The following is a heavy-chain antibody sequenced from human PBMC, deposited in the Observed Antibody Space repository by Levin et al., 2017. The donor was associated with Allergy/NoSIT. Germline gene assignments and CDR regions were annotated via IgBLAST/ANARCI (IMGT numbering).Heavy chain of an antibody. Sequence: PGGSLRLSCAASGFTFSSYWMSWVRQAPGKGLEWVANIKQDGSENYYVDSVKGRFTISRDNAKNSLYLQMNSLRAEDTAIYYCARVRQNYDFWSGYYYYFNYWGQGTLVTVSS. V-gene: IGHV3-7*01. D-gene: IGHD3-3*01. J-gene: IGHJ4*02. CDR2: IKQDGSEN. CDR3: ARVRQNYDFWSGYYYYFNY. CDR1: GFTFSSYW.